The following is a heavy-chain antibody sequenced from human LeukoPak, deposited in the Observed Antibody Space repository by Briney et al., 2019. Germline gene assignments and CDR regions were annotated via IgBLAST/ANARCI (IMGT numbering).Heavy chain of an antibody. CDR3: AREHMVRGVINR. D-gene: IGHD3-10*01. CDR2: IYSSGST. J-gene: IGHJ4*02. CDR1: GGSISNYY. V-gene: IGHV4-4*07. Sequence: SETLSLTCTVSGGSISNYYWSWIRQPAGKRLEWLGRIYSSGSTNYSPSLESRVTVSVDTSKNQFSLKLSSVTAADTAVYYCAREHMVRGVINRWGQGALVTVSS.